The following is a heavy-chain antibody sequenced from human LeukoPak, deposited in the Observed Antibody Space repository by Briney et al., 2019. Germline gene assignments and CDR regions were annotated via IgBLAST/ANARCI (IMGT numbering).Heavy chain of an antibody. CDR3: ARDPIGSRWPYYFDY. D-gene: IGHD6-13*01. Sequence: GASVKVSCKASGCTFTTYAMHWVRQAPGQRLEWMGWINAGNGNTKYSQKFQARVTITRDTSASTAYMELSSLRSEDTAVYYCARDPIGSRWPYYFDYWGQGTRVTVSS. CDR1: GCTFTTYA. V-gene: IGHV1-3*01. CDR2: INAGNGNT. J-gene: IGHJ4*02.